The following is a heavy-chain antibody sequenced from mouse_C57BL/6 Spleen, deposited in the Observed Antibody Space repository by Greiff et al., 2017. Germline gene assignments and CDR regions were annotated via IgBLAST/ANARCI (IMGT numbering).Heavy chain of an antibody. CDR2: IDPSDSYT. J-gene: IGHJ1*03. V-gene: IGHV1-69*01. CDR1: GYTFTSYW. CDR3: ARKDTTVDGYFDV. D-gene: IGHD1-1*01. Sequence: QVQLQQPGAELVMPGASVKLSCKASGYTFTSYWMHWVKQRPGQGLEWIGEIDPSDSYTNYNQKFKGKSTLTVDKSSSTAYMQLSSLTSEDSAVYYCARKDTTVDGYFDVWGTGTTVTVSS.